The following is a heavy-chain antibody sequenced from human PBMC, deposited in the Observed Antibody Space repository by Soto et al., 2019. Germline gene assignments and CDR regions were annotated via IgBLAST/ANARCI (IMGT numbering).Heavy chain of an antibody. Sequence: QLQLQESGSGLVKPSQTLSLTCAVSGGSISSGGYSWSWIRQPPGKGLEWIGYIYHSGSTYYNPSLKSRVTISVDRSKNQFSLKLRSVTAADTAVYYCARDLGYSYGYDGGWFDPWGQGTLVTVSS. CDR3: ARDLGYSYGYDGGWFDP. CDR2: IYHSGST. V-gene: IGHV4-30-2*01. J-gene: IGHJ5*02. CDR1: GGSISSGGYS. D-gene: IGHD5-18*01.